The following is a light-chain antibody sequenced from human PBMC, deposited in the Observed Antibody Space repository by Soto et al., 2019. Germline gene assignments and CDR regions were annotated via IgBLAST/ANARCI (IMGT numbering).Light chain of an antibody. CDR2: KAS. CDR1: QSISSW. J-gene: IGKJ4*01. V-gene: IGKV1-5*03. Sequence: DIQMTQSPSTLSASVGARITITCRASQSISSWLAWYQQQPGKAPNLLMYKASTLESGVPSRFSGGGSGTEFTLTISTLQPDEIATDYCQQYSSQPLTFGGGTKVVIK. CDR3: QQYSSQPLT.